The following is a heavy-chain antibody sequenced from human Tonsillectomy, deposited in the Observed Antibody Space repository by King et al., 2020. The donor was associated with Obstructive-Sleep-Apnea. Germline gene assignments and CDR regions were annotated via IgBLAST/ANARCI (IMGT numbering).Heavy chain of an antibody. V-gene: IGHV3-48*01. CDR1: GFIFSTYS. CDR2: ISSFSTTI. D-gene: IGHD6-13*01. J-gene: IGHJ6*02. CDR3: ARDRGAAASTYYYDYGMDV. Sequence: VQLVESGGGLVQPGGSLRLSCAASGFIFSTYSMNWVRQAPGKGLEWVSYISSFSTTIYYADSVKGRFTISRDNAKNSLYLRMNSLRAEDTAVYYCARDRGAAASTYYYDYGMDVWGQGTTVTVSS.